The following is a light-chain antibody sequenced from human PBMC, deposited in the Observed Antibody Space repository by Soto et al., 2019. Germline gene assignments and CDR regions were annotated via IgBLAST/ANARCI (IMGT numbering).Light chain of an antibody. Sequence: DIQMTQSPSSLSASVGSRVSITCRASQGINNYLAWYQQKPGKVPKVLIYAASTLQPGVPSRFSGSGSGTDFTLTINSLQPEDFVIYYCQQYNNWPPMSTFGQGTKLEMK. CDR1: QGINNY. CDR3: QQYNNWPPMST. CDR2: AAS. J-gene: IGKJ2*01. V-gene: IGKV1-27*01.